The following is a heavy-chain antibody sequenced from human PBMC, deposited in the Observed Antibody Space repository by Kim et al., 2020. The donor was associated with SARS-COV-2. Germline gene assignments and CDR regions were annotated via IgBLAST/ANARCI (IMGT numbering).Heavy chain of an antibody. CDR1: GYTFINHV. CDR3: ARGGGWQTEGDDH. J-gene: IGHJ4*02. D-gene: IGHD3-16*01. Sequence: ASVKVSCKASGYTFINHVISWVRQAPGQGLEWMGWIGGYSGNTKSSQRVQGRVTMTTDASTTTAYLELRSLRIDDTPMYFCARGGGWQTEGDDHWGQGTL. CDR2: IGGYSGNT. V-gene: IGHV1-18*01.